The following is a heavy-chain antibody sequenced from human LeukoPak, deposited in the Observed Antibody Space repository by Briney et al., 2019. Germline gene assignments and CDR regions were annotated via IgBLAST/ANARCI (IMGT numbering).Heavy chain of an antibody. J-gene: IGHJ6*03. CDR2: IKQDGSEK. CDR1: GFTFSSYW. D-gene: IGHD5-18*01. CDR3: AREEWIPYYYYYYMDV. V-gene: IGHV3-7*01. Sequence: GGSLRLSCAASGFTFSSYWMSWVRQAPGKGLEWVANIKQDGSEKYYVDSVKGRFTISRDNARNSLYLQMNSLRAEDTAVYYCAREEWIPYYYYYYMDVWGKGTTVTVSS.